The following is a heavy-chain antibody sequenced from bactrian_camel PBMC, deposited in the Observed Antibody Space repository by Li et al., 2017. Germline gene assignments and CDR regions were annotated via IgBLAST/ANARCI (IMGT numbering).Heavy chain of an antibody. CDR1: RCTYSSCA. CDR3: AAAGLSAGSRLGEYSLAVTSFGY. Sequence: HVQLVESGGGSVQAGGSLRLSCAASRCTYSSCAMAWFRQAPGKEREGIASIDGDGSTRYADSVKGRFTISQDNAENTLYLQMNSLKPEDTAMYYCAAAGLSAGSRLGEYSLAVTSFGYWGLGTQVTVS. V-gene: IGHV3S57*01. CDR2: IDGDGST. D-gene: IGHD2*01. J-gene: IGHJ6*01.